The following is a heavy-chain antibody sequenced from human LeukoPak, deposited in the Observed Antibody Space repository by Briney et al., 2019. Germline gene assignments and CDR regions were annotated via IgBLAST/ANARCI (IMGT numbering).Heavy chain of an antibody. J-gene: IGHJ4*02. CDR2: ISGSGGST. CDR3: ARDLGRWGYCSSTSCYMFDY. D-gene: IGHD2-2*02. V-gene: IGHV3-23*01. CDR1: GFTFSSYA. Sequence: GGSLRLSCAASGFTFSSYAMSWVRQAPGKGLEWVSAISGSGGSTYYADSVKGRFTISRDNSKNTLYLQMNSLRAEDTAVYYCARDLGRWGYCSSTSCYMFDYWGQGTLVTVSS.